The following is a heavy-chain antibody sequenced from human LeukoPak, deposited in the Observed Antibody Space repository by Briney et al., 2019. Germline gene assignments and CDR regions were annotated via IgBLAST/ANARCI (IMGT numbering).Heavy chain of an antibody. V-gene: IGHV3-30-3*01. CDR1: GFTFSSYA. D-gene: IGHD6-13*01. Sequence: PGRSLRLSCAASGFTFSSYAMHWVRQAPGKGLEWVAVISYDGSNKYYADSVEGRFTISRDNSKNTLYLQMNSLRAEDTAVYYCARDQQQLPYYYYMDVWGKGTTVTVSS. J-gene: IGHJ6*03. CDR2: ISYDGSNK. CDR3: ARDQQQLPYYYYMDV.